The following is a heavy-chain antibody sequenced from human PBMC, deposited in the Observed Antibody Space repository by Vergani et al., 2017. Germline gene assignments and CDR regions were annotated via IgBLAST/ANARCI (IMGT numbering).Heavy chain of an antibody. Sequence: EVQLVESGGGLVPPGGSLRLSCAASGFTFSNYAMQWVRQAPGKGLEYVSAISSNGCRIYYANSVKGRLTISRDNSKNTLYLQMGSLRAEDMAVYYCARVGYSYWFDYWGQGTLVTVSS. J-gene: IGHJ4*02. CDR1: GFTFSNYA. CDR3: ARVGYSYWFDY. D-gene: IGHD5-18*01. V-gene: IGHV3-64*01. CDR2: ISSNGCRI.